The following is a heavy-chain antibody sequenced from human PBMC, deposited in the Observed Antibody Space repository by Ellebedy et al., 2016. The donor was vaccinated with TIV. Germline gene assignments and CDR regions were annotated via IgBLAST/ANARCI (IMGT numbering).Heavy chain of an antibody. V-gene: IGHV3-33*06. CDR2: IWYDGSNK. J-gene: IGHJ4*02. D-gene: IGHD7-27*01. CDR1: GFTFSSYS. CDR3: AKDQLGIDY. Sequence: GESLKISXAASGFTFSSYSMNWVRQAPGKGLEWVAVIWYDGSNKYYADSVKGRFTISRDNSKNTLYLQMNSLRAEDTAVYYCAKDQLGIDYWGQGTLVTVSS.